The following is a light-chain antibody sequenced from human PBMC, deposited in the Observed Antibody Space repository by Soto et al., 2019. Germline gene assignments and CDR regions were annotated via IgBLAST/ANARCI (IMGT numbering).Light chain of an antibody. Sequence: SALTQPASVSGSPGQSITISCTGTSSDIGGYNYVSWYQQHPGKAPRLIIYEVINRPSGVSNRFSGSKSGNTASLTISGLQAEDEADYYCCSYTTSDTRVFGGGTKLTVL. J-gene: IGLJ3*02. CDR3: CSYTTSDTRV. CDR2: EVI. V-gene: IGLV2-14*01. CDR1: SSDIGGYNY.